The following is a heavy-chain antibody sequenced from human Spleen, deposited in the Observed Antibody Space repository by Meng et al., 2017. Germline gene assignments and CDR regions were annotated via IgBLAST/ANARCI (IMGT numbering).Heavy chain of an antibody. Sequence: GSLRLSCAVYGGSFSGYYWNWIRQPPGKGLEWIGDINHSGSTNYNPSLKSRVTISVDTTKNQFSLKLSSVTAADTAVYYCARGPVFTDFDYWGQGTLVTVSS. CDR1: GGSFSGYY. J-gene: IGHJ4*02. V-gene: IGHV4-34*01. CDR3: ARGPVFTDFDY. CDR2: INHSGST.